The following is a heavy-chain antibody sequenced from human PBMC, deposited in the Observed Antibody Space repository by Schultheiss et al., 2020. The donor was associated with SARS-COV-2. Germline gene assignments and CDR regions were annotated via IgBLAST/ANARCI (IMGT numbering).Heavy chain of an antibody. CDR1: GFTFSSYS. V-gene: IGHV3-21*01. CDR2: ISSSSSYI. J-gene: IGHJ6*02. D-gene: IGHD2-21*02. Sequence: GGSLRLSCAASGFTFSSYSMNWVRQAPGKGLEWVSSISSSSSYIYYADSVKGRFTISRDNAKNSLYLQMNSLRAEDTAVYYCARDPQGVVTAPWGMDVWGQGTTVTVSS. CDR3: ARDPQGVVTAPWGMDV.